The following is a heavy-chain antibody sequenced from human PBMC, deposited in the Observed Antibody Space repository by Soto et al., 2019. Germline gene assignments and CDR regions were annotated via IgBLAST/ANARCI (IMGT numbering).Heavy chain of an antibody. CDR3: ARDWGLRFLEWLLLTPVDAFDI. V-gene: IGHV1-18*01. CDR2: ISAYNGNT. D-gene: IGHD3-3*01. Sequence: WASVKVSCKASGYTFTSYGISWVRQAPGQGLEWMGWISAYNGNTNYAQKLQGRVTMTTDTSTSTAYMELRSLRSDDTAVYYCARDWGLRFLEWLLLTPVDAFDIWGQGTMVTVSS. CDR1: GYTFTSYG. J-gene: IGHJ3*02.